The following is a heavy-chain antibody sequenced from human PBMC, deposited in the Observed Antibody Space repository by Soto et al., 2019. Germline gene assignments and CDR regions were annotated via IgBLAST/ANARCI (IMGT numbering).Heavy chain of an antibody. CDR1: GYSVSGNSAG. D-gene: IGHD1-26*01. CDR3: ARGEQYSGRIFDY. CDR2: TYYRSKWYY. V-gene: IGHV6-1*01. J-gene: IGHJ4*01. Sequence: SHTLSLTCVITGYSVSGNSAGLSWVRQSPSRGLEWLGRTYYRSKWYYEYAVSVRGRITINPDTSKNQYSLQLNSVTPEDTAEYFCARGEQYSGRIFDYWGQGTLVTVSS.